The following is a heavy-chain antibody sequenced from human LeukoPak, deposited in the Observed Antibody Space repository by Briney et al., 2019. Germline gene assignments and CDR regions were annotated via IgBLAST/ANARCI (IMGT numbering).Heavy chain of an antibody. J-gene: IGHJ6*03. D-gene: IGHD6-6*01. CDR3: ARDSWAYSSSSATYYYYMDV. Sequence: SETLSLTCTVSGGSISSNYWSWIRQPPGKGLEWIGYIYYSGTTSYNPSLESRVTISVDTSKNQFSLKMSSVTAADTAVYYCARDSWAYSSSSATYYYYMDVWGNGTTVTVSS. CDR2: IYYSGTT. CDR1: GGSISSNY. V-gene: IGHV4-59*01.